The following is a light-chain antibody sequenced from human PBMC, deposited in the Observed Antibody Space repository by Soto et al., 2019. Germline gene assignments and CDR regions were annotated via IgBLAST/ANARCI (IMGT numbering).Light chain of an antibody. CDR1: QSVLYSSNNENY. CDR3: QQYYSIPPT. J-gene: IGKJ4*01. Sequence: DIVMTQSPDSLAVSLGERATINCKSSQSVLYSSNNENYLAWYQQRPGQPPNLLIYWASTRESGVPDRFSGSGSGTDFTLTISSLQAEDVAVYYCQQYYSIPPTFGGGTKVEIK. V-gene: IGKV4-1*01. CDR2: WAS.